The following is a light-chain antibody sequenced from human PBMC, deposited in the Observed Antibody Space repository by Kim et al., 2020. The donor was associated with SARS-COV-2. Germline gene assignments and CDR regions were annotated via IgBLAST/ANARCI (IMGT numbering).Light chain of an antibody. CDR1: QSVTNSY. Sequence: EIVLTQSPGTLSLSPGERATLSCRASQSVTNSYLAWYQQKPGQAPRLLIYGASSRATGIPDRFSGSGSGTDFTLTISRLEPEDFAVYYCQQYGRSLITFGQGTRLEIK. CDR3: QQYGRSLIT. CDR2: GAS. V-gene: IGKV3-20*01. J-gene: IGKJ5*01.